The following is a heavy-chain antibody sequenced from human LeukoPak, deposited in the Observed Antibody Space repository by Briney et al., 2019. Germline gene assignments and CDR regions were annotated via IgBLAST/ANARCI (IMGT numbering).Heavy chain of an antibody. J-gene: IGHJ3*02. CDR3: AKPPTIAVAGHDAFDI. Sequence: GGSLRLSCAASGFTFSIYWMTWVRQAPGKGLEWVSAISGSGGSTYYADSVKGRFTISRDNSKNTLYLQMNSLRAEDTAVYYCAKPPTIAVAGHDAFDIWGQGTMVTVSS. D-gene: IGHD6-19*01. V-gene: IGHV3-23*01. CDR2: ISGSGGST. CDR1: GFTFSIYW.